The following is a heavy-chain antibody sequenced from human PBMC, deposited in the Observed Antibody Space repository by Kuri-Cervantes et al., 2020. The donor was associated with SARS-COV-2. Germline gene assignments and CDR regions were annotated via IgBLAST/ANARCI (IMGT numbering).Heavy chain of an antibody. CDR2: IYYSGST. Sequence: GSLRLSCTVSGGSISSSSYYWSWIRQPPGKGLEWIGYIYYSGSTNYNPSLKSRVTISVDTSKNQFPLKLSSVTAADTAVYYCARDPGDCSSTSCHPNWFDPWGQGTLVTVSS. D-gene: IGHD2-2*01. J-gene: IGHJ5*02. CDR1: GGSISSSSYY. V-gene: IGHV4-61*01. CDR3: ARDPGDCSSTSCHPNWFDP.